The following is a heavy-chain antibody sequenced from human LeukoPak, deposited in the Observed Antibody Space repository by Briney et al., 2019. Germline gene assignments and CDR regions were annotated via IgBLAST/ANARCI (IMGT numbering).Heavy chain of an antibody. D-gene: IGHD4-11*01. CDR2: IYSGGST. J-gene: IGHJ4*02. CDR3: TTDPMTNDY. V-gene: IGHV3-53*01. CDR1: EFTFSSYG. Sequence: GGSLRLSCAASEFTFSSYGMSWVRQAPGKGLEWVSVIYSGGSTYYADSVKGRFTISRDNSKNTLYLQMNSLRAEDTAVYYCTTDPMTNDYWGQGTLVTVSS.